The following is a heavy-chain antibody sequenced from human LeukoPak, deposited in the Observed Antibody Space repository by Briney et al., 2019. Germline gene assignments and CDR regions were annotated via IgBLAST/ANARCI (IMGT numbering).Heavy chain of an antibody. D-gene: IGHD3-10*01. Sequence: ASVKASCKASGYTFTSYGISWVRQAPGQGLEWMGWISAYNGNTNYAQNLQGRVTMTTDTSTSTAYMELRSLRSDDTAVYYCARDFGYYYGSGSYRHWGQGTLVTVSS. V-gene: IGHV1-18*01. J-gene: IGHJ4*02. CDR1: GYTFTSYG. CDR2: ISAYNGNT. CDR3: ARDFGYYYGSGSYRH.